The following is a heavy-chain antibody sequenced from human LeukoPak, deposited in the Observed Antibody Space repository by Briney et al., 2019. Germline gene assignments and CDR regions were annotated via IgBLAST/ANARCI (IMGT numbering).Heavy chain of an antibody. CDR1: GFTFSSHA. J-gene: IGHJ4*02. CDR3: VKELNSQRPFDS. V-gene: IGHV3-30*02. CDR2: IRYDGTIE. D-gene: IGHD1-1*01. Sequence: GGSLRLSCTASGFTFSSHAMHWVRQAPNKGLEWVAFIRYDGTIEFYADSVQGRFTISRDNSLDTLSLQMYSLRAEDTAVYYCVKELNSQRPFDSWGQGALVTVSS.